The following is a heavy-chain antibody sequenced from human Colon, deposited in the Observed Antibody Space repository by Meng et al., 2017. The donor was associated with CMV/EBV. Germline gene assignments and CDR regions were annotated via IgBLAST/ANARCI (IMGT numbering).Heavy chain of an antibody. CDR1: GGSVNIDNYY. CDR2: VYYSGST. Sequence: SETLSLTCTVSGGSVNIDNYYWSWIRQPPGKGLEYIGYVYYSGSTNYNPFFKSRVTISIDTSKNQFSLRLTSVTATDTAVYYCARGHTAPWDNDFWGQGALVTVSS. CDR3: ARGHTAPWDNDF. J-gene: IGHJ4*02. V-gene: IGHV4-61*01. D-gene: IGHD1-26*01.